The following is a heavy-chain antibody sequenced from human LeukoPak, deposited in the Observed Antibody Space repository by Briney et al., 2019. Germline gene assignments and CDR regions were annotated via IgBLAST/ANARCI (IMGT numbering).Heavy chain of an antibody. V-gene: IGHV3-23*01. CDR2: ISGSGDST. CDR3: TKARNYYDSGGYAYYFDH. Sequence: GGSLRLSCAASAFTFSNYAMTWVRQAPGKGLEWVSAISGSGDSTYYAVSVKGRFTISRDNSKNTLYLQMNSLRAEDMALYYCTKARNYYDSGGYAYYFDHWGQGTLVTVSS. J-gene: IGHJ4*02. CDR1: AFTFSNYA. D-gene: IGHD3-22*01.